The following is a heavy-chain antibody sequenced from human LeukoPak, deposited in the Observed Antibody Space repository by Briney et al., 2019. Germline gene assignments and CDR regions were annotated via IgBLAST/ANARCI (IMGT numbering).Heavy chain of an antibody. D-gene: IGHD6-13*01. CDR1: GFTFSSYE. V-gene: IGHV3-48*03. CDR3: GRGPSLAAAGGNYFDY. CDR2: ISSSGSTI. J-gene: IGHJ4*02. Sequence: GGSLRLSCAASGFTFSSYEMNWVRQAPGKGLEWVSYISSSGSTIYYADSVKGRFTISRDNAKNSLYLQMNSLRAEDTAVYYCGRGPSLAAAGGNYFDYWGQGTLVTASS.